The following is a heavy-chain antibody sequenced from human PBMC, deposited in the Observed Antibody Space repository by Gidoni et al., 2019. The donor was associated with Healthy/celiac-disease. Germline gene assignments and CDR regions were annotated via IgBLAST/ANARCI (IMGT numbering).Heavy chain of an antibody. V-gene: IGHV1-18*01. D-gene: IGHD2-2*01. CDR1: GYTITSYG. Sequence: QVQLVQSGAEVKKPGASVKVSCKASGYTITSYGISWVRQAPGQGLEWMGGIRAYNGNTNYAQKLQGRVTMTTDTSTSTAYMELRSLRSDDTAVYYCARLGYCSSTSCYPFDYWGQGTLVTVSS. J-gene: IGHJ4*02. CDR2: IRAYNGNT. CDR3: ARLGYCSSTSCYPFDY.